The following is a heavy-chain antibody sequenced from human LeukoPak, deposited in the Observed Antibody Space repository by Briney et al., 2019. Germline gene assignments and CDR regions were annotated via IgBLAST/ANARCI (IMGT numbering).Heavy chain of an antibody. J-gene: IGHJ6*03. CDR2: IIPIFGTA. Sequence: SVKVSCKASGGTFSSYAISWVRQAPGQGLEWMGRIIPIFGTANYAQKFQGRVTITTDESTSTAYMELSSLRSEDTAVYYCARDLQFRFLEWLPGDYYMDVWGKGTTVTVSS. D-gene: IGHD3-3*01. CDR3: ARDLQFRFLEWLPGDYYMDV. CDR1: GGTFSSYA. V-gene: IGHV1-69*05.